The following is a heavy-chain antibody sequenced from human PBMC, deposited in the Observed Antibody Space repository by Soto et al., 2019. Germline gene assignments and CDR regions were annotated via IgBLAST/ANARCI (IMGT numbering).Heavy chain of an antibody. CDR2: LYPGDSYT. CDR3: ARLKSAAAGMDV. V-gene: IGHV5-51*01. J-gene: IGHJ6*02. Sequence: GECLKISCKGSGYSFTSYWIAWVRQMPGKGLEWMGILYPGDSYTRYIPSFQRQVTISADKSNSTAYLQWSSLKAADTAIYYCARLKSAAAGMDVWGQGTTVTVSS. D-gene: IGHD6-13*01. CDR1: GYSFTSYW.